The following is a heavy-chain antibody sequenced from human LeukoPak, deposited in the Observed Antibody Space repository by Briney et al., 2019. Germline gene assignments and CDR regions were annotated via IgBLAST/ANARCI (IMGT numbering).Heavy chain of an antibody. CDR2: ISGSGGST. CDR3: AKRWSGIRITMVRGVHENYFDY. V-gene: IGHV3-23*01. D-gene: IGHD3-10*01. Sequence: GGSLRLSCAASGFTFSSYAMSWVRQAPGKGLEWVSAISGSGGSTYYADSVKGRFTISRDNSKNTLYPQMNSLRAEDTAVYYCAKRWSGIRITMVRGVHENYFDYWGQGTLVTVSS. J-gene: IGHJ4*02. CDR1: GFTFSSYA.